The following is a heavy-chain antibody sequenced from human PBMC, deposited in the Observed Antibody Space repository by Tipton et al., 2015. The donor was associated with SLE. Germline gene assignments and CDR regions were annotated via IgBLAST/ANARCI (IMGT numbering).Heavy chain of an antibody. V-gene: IGHV4-59*08. Sequence: TLSLTCTVSGGSISSNYWIWIRQPPGKGLEWIGYISYGGGTNYNPSLKSRVTISVGTAKNQFSLKLTSVTAADTAVYYCARGMVTWRGAIVGVDVWGQGTTVNVSS. D-gene: IGHD2-21*02. J-gene: IGHJ6*02. CDR1: GGSISSNY. CDR2: ISYGGGT. CDR3: ARGMVTWRGAIVGVDV.